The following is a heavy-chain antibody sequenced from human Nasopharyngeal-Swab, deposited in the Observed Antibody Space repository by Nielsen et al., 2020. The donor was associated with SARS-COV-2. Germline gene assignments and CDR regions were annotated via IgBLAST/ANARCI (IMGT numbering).Heavy chain of an antibody. Sequence: GESLKTSCAASGFSFRDSAMHWVRQAPGKGLEWVAVIWYDGSEKYYVDSVKGRFTISRDNSKNTLYLQMNSLRAEDMAVYYCARDPPFSGWTLESWGQGTLVTVSS. J-gene: IGHJ4*02. CDR2: IWYDGSEK. V-gene: IGHV3-33*01. CDR3: ARDPPFSGWTLES. CDR1: GFSFRDSA. D-gene: IGHD6-25*01.